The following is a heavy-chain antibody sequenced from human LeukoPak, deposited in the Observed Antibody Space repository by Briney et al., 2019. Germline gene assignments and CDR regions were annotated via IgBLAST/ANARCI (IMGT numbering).Heavy chain of an antibody. V-gene: IGHV3-7*01. D-gene: IGHD6-6*01. J-gene: IGHJ4*02. Sequence: GGSLRLSCAASGFTFDDYGMTWVRQAPGKGLEWVANIKEDGSEKYYVDSVKGRFTMSRDNAKNSLYLQMNSLRAEDTAFYYCARGSSLAYWGQGTLVTVSS. CDR2: IKEDGSEK. CDR1: GFTFDDYG. CDR3: ARGSSLAY.